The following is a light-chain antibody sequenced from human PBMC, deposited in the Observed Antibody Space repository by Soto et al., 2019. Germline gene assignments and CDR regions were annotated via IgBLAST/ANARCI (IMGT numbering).Light chain of an antibody. V-gene: IGLV7-43*01. J-gene: IGLJ3*02. CDR2: STG. Sequence: VVTQEPSLTVSPGGTVTLTCASSTGAVTSGYYPNWFQQKPGQAPRALIYSTGNKHSWTPARFSGSLLGGKAALTLSGVQPEDEAEYYCLLYYGGSVVFGGGTKLTVL. CDR3: LLYYGGSVV. CDR1: TGAVTSGYY.